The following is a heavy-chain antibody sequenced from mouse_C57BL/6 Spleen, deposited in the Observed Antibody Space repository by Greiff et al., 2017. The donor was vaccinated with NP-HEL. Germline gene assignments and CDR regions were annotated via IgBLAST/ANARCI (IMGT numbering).Heavy chain of an antibody. J-gene: IGHJ1*03. V-gene: IGHV1-64*01. D-gene: IGHD1-1*01. CDR2: IHPNSGST. Sequence: QVQLKQPGAELVKPGASVKLSCKASGYTFTSYWMHWVKQRPGQGLEWIGMIHPNSGSTNYNEKFKSKATLTVDKSSSTAYMQLSSLTSEDSAVYYCARRYYYGPSSGYFDVWGTGTTVTVSS. CDR3: ARRYYYGPSSGYFDV. CDR1: GYTFTSYW.